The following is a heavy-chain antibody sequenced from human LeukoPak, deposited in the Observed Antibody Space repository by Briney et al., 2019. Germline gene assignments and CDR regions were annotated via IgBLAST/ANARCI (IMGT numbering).Heavy chain of an antibody. CDR2: INWNGGST. D-gene: IGHD3-3*01. V-gene: IGHV3-20*01. CDR1: GFTFSDYY. CDR3: ARDPLRSGTGYYYHDAFDI. J-gene: IGHJ3*02. Sequence: PGGSLRLSCAASGFTFSDYYMSWVRHAPGKGLEWVSGINWNGGSTGYVDSVKGRFIISRDNAKNSLYLQMNSLRAEDTALYHCARDPLRSGTGYYYHDAFDIWGLGTMVTISS.